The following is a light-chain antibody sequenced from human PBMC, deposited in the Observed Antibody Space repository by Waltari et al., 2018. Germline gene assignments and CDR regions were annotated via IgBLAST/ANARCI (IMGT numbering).Light chain of an antibody. CDR3: CSYAGSSTV. Sequence: QSALTHPASVSGSPGQSVTISCTGTRRHVGTDHLVSWYQQHTGKAPNLMIYEGSKRPSGVSNRFSGSKSGNTASLTISGLQAEDEAEYYCCSYAGSSTVFGGGTKLTVL. CDR2: EGS. J-gene: IGLJ2*01. V-gene: IGLV2-23*01. CDR1: RRHVGTDHL.